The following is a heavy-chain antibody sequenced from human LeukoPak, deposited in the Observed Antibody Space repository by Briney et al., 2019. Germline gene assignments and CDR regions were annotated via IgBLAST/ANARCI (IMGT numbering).Heavy chain of an antibody. CDR2: IYSSGTT. V-gene: IGHV4-4*09. J-gene: IGHJ6*03. D-gene: IGHD6-6*01. CDR3: ARRDSSSWGAYYYFYMDV. Sequence: SEALSLTCAVSGGSISSYYWSWIRQPPGKGLEWIGDIYSSGTTNYNPSLKSRVTISEDTSKNQFSLKLSSVTAADTAVYYCARRDSSSWGAYYYFYMDVWGKGTTVTVSS. CDR1: GGSISSYY.